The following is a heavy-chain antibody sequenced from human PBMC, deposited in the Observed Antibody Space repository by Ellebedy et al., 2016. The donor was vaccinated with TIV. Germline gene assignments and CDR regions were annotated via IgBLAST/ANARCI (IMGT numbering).Heavy chain of an antibody. CDR2: IYFSGTT. CDR3: ARRPAQDYGEYRT. J-gene: IGHJ4*02. V-gene: IGHV4-59*01. CDR1: GGSINNYY. D-gene: IGHD4-17*01. Sequence: SETLSLTXSVSGGSINNYYWTWIRQPPGKELEWIGWIYFSGTTKYNPSLTSRVTMSADTSRNQFSLRLTSVTAADTAVYYCARRPAQDYGEYRTWGQGTLVTVSS.